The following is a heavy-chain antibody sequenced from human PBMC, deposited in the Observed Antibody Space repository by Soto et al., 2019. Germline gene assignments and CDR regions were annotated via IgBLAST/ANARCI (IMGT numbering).Heavy chain of an antibody. J-gene: IGHJ4*02. Sequence: SETLSLTCAVSGDSISSNNYWTWIRQPPGKGLEWVGYIYYTGNNFYNPALKSRVAMSVDPSTNQFSLKLASVTDADTAVYYCAKVPDGVCYYCYFDYWGQGTLVTVSS. CDR3: AKVPDGVCYYCYFDY. V-gene: IGHV4-30-4*01. D-gene: IGHD2-8*01. CDR1: GDSISSNNY. CDR2: IYYTGNN.